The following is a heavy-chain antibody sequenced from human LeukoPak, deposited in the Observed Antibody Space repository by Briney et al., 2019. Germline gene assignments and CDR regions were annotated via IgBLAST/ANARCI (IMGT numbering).Heavy chain of an antibody. CDR3: ARVRHVVYNWNKYFDN. V-gene: IGHV3-7*01. D-gene: IGHD1/OR15-1a*01. CDR1: GFTFSSYW. CDR2: IKQDGSEK. J-gene: IGHJ4*02. Sequence: PGGSLRLSCAASGFTFSSYWMSWVRQAPGKGLEWVANIKQDGSEKYYVDSVKGRFSISRDNAKNSLYLQMNSLRAEDTAVYYCARVRHVVYNWNKYFDNWGQGTLVTVSS.